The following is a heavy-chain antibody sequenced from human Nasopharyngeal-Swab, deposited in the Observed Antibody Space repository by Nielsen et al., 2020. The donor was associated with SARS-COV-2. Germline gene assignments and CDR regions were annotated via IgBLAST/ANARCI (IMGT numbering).Heavy chain of an antibody. Sequence: SVKVSCKDSGGTFSSYAISWVRQAPGQGLEWMGGIIPIFGTANYAQKFQGRVTITADESTSTAYMELSSLRSEDTAVYYCARIAVHRNWFDPWGQGTPVTVSS. V-gene: IGHV1-69*13. J-gene: IGHJ5*02. CDR1: GGTFSSYA. CDR2: IIPIFGTA. D-gene: IGHD1-1*01. CDR3: ARIAVHRNWFDP.